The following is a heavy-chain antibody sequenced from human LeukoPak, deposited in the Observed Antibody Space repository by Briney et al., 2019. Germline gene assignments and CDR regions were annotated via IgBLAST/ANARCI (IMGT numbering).Heavy chain of an antibody. CDR1: GFTFDDYA. D-gene: IGHD1-26*01. CDR3: ARAWELWP. V-gene: IGHV3-9*01. Sequence: GGSLRLSCAASGFTFDDYAMHWVRQAPGKGLEWVPGISWNSGSIGYADSVKGRFTISRDNAKNSLYLQMNSLRAEDTAVYYCARAWELWPWGQGTLVTVSS. J-gene: IGHJ5*02. CDR2: ISWNSGSI.